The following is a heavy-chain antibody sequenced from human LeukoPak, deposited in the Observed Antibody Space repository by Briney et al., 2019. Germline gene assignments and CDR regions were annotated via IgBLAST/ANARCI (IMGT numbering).Heavy chain of an antibody. J-gene: IGHJ5*02. Sequence: GGSLRLSCAASGFTFDDYGMSWVRQAPGKGLEWVSGINWNGGSTGYADSVKGRFTISRDNAKNSLYLQMNSLRAEDTAVYYCARVADSSSWYFGLNWFDPWGQGTLVTVSS. CDR3: ARVADSSSWYFGLNWFDP. D-gene: IGHD6-13*01. CDR1: GFTFDDYG. V-gene: IGHV3-20*04. CDR2: INWNGGST.